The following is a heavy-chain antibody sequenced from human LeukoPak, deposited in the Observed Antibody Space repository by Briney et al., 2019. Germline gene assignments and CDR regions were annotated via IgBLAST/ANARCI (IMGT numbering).Heavy chain of an antibody. V-gene: IGHV4-34*01. D-gene: IGHD3-22*01. CDR3: ARVRYDSSGYLAPFDY. Sequence: SETLSFTCAVCGGSFSGYYWSWIRQPPGKGLEWIGEINHSGSTNYNSSLKSRVTISVDTSKNQFSLKLSSVTAADTAVYYCARVRYDSSGYLAPFDYWGQGTLVTVSS. J-gene: IGHJ4*02. CDR2: INHSGST. CDR1: GGSFSGYY.